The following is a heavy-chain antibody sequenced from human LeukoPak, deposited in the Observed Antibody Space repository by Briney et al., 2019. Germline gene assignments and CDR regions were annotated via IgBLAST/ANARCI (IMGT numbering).Heavy chain of an antibody. CDR3: ARDFWFGELRYYFDY. CDR1: GFTFSSYA. D-gene: IGHD3-10*01. CDR2: ISYDGSNK. J-gene: IGHJ4*02. V-gene: IGHV3-30-3*01. Sequence: GWSLRLSCAASGFTFSSYAMHWVRQAPGKGLEWVAVISYDGSNKYYADSVKGRFTISRDNSKNTLYLQMNSLRAEDTAVYYCARDFWFGELRYYFDYWGQGTLVTVSS.